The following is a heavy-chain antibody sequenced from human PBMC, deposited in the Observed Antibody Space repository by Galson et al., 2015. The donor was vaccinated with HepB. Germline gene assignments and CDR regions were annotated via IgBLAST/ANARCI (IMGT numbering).Heavy chain of an antibody. Sequence: SVKVSCTASGYTFTSYDINWVRQAPGQGLEWVGWMKPNSGNTGYAQKFKGRVTMTRNTSISTAYMELSSLRSEDTAVYYCARGGYGGSGGYLGYLDYWGQGTLVTVSS. CDR2: MKPNSGNT. V-gene: IGHV1-8*01. D-gene: IGHD3-22*01. CDR1: GYTFTSYD. CDR3: ARGGYGGSGGYLGYLDY. J-gene: IGHJ4*02.